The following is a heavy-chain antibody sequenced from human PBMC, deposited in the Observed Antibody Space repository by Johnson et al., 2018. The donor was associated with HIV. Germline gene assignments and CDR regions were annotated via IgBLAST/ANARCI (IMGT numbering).Heavy chain of an antibody. D-gene: IGHD3/OR15-3a*01. CDR2: ISFDGSHK. J-gene: IGHJ3*01. Sequence: QVQLVESGGGVVQPGRSLRLSCAASGFTFSDYGIHWVRQAPGKGLEWVAVISFDGSHKYYTDSVKGLSTISRDNSNNTLYLHMNSLRPDDTGVYYCAKDKFMFLDNPVDAFDVWVQGTMVTFSS. CDR1: GFTFSDYG. V-gene: IGHV3-30*18. CDR3: AKDKFMFLDNPVDAFDV.